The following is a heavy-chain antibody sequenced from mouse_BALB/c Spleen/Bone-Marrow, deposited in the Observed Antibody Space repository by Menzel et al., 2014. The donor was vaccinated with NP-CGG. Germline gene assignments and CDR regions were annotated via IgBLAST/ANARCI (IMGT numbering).Heavy chain of an antibody. CDR2: ISNGGGST. D-gene: IGHD1-1*01. CDR3: ARRRSLYYAMDY. CDR1: GFTFSDYY. V-gene: IGHV5-12*02. Sequence: DVHLVESGGGLVQPGGSLKLPCATSGFTFSDYYMYWVRQTPEKRLEWVAYISNGGGSTYYPDTVKGRFTISRDNAKNTLYLQMSRLKSEDTAMYYCARRRSLYYAMDYWGQGTSVTVSS. J-gene: IGHJ4*01.